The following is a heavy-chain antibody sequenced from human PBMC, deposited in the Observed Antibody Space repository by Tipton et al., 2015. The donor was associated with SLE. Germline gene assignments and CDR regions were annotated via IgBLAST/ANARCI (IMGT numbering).Heavy chain of an antibody. J-gene: IGHJ2*01. CDR1: GGSFSGYY. V-gene: IGHV4-34*01. D-gene: IGHD7-27*01. CDR3: ARRAETGGNWYFDL. Sequence: TLSLTCAVYGGSFSGYYWSWIRQPPGKGLEWIGEINHSGSTNYNPSLKSRVTISVDTSKNQFSLKLSSVTAADTAVYYCARRAETGGNWYFDLWGRGTLATVSS. CDR2: INHSGST.